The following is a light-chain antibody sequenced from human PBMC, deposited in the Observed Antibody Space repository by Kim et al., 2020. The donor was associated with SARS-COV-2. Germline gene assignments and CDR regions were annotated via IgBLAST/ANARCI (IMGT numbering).Light chain of an antibody. CDR2: DVS. J-gene: IGLJ1*01. Sequence: QSALTQPASVSGSPGQSITISCTGTSSDVGAYNHVSWYQQHPGEGPKLMIYDVSNRPSGVSSRFSGSKSGNTASLTISGLQAEDESDYYCSSYTSSTTLVFGTGTKVTVL. V-gene: IGLV2-14*01. CDR3: SSYTSSTTLV. CDR1: SSDVGAYNH.